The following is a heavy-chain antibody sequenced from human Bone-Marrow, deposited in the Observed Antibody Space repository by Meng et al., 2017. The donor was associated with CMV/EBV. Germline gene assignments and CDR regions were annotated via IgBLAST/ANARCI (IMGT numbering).Heavy chain of an antibody. D-gene: IGHD6-19*01. Sequence: GSLILSCTVSGGSISSYYWSWIRQPPGKGLEWIGYIYYSGSTNYNPSLKSRVTISVDTSKNQFSLKLSSVTAADTAVYYCARIAVAGFVYYWGQGTLVTVSS. V-gene: IGHV4-59*08. CDR2: IYYSGST. J-gene: IGHJ4*02. CDR3: ARIAVAGFVYY. CDR1: GGSISSYY.